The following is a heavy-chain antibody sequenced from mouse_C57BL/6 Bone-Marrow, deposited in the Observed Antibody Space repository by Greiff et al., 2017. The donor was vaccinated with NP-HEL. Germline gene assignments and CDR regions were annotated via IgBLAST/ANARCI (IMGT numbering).Heavy chain of an antibody. J-gene: IGHJ4*01. D-gene: IGHD1-1*01. Sequence: EVQLQESGAELVRPGASVKLSCTASGFNIKDDYMHWVKQRPEQGLEWIGWIDPENGDTEYASKFQGKATITADTSSKTAYLQLSSLTSEDTAVYYCTTELFGYYAMDYWGQGTSVTVSS. CDR2: IDPENGDT. CDR3: TTELFGYYAMDY. V-gene: IGHV14-4*01. CDR1: GFNIKDDY.